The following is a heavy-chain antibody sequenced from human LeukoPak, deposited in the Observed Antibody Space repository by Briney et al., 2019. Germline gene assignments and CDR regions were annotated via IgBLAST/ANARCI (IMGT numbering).Heavy chain of an antibody. CDR3: ARDPPYSDNSGYYYDY. D-gene: IGHD3-22*01. J-gene: IGHJ4*02. CDR2: ISGSSIYI. CDR1: GFTFSTYS. V-gene: IGHV3-21*01. Sequence: PGGSLRLSCAASGFTFSTYSMNWVRQAPGKGLEWVSSISGSSIYIYYADSVKGRFTISRDNAKNSLYLQMNSLRAEDTAVYYCARDPPYSDNSGYYYDYWGQGTLVTVSS.